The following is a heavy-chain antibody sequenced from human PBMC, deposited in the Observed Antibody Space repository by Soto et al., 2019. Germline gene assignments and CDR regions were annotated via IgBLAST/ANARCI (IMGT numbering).Heavy chain of an antibody. CDR2: IDPSDSYT. J-gene: IGHJ5*02. CDR3: AASGPREFDP. D-gene: IGHD3-16*01. V-gene: IGHV5-10-1*01. CDR1: GYSFTSYW. Sequence: SLKISCKGSGYSFTSYWISWVRQMPGKGLEWMGRIDPSDSYTNYSPSFQGHVTIPADKSISTAYLQWSSLKASDTAMYYCAASGPREFDPWGQGXLVTVYS.